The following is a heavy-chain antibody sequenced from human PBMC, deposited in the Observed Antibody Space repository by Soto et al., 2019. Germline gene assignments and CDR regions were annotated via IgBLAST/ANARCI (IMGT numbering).Heavy chain of an antibody. J-gene: IGHJ4*02. D-gene: IGHD2-2*01. CDR2: IDPSDSYT. V-gene: IGHV5-10-1*01. Sequence: GESLKISCKGSGYSFTSYWISWVRQMPGKGLEWMGRIDPSDSYTNYSPSFQGHVTISADKSISTAYLQWSSLKASDTAMYYCARQHLPAAPKEHEFDSWGQRTLVTVSS. CDR3: ARQHLPAAPKEHEFDS. CDR1: GYSFTSYW.